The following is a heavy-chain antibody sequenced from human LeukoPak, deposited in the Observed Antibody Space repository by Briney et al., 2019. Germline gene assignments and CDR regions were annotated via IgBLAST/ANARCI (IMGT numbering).Heavy chain of an antibody. J-gene: IGHJ4*02. Sequence: PGGSLRLSCAASGNYWIPWVRPVPGKGLVWVSHINSDGSWTSYADSVKGRFTISKDNAKNTVYLQMNSLRAEDTAVYYCVSFYETYWGRGTLVTVSS. V-gene: IGHV3-74*01. CDR1: GNYW. CDR2: INSDGSWT. D-gene: IGHD2/OR15-2a*01. CDR3: VSFYETY.